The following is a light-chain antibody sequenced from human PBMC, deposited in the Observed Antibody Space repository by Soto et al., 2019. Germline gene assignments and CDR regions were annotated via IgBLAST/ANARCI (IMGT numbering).Light chain of an antibody. CDR2: GAS. V-gene: IGKV3D-20*02. Sequence: EIVLTQSPGTLSLSPGERATLSCRASQSVSSSWLAWYQQKPGQAPRLLIYGASSRATGIPGRFSGSGSGTDFTLTISRLEPEDFAVYYCQQRSNWPITFGQGTRLEIK. CDR1: QSVSSSW. J-gene: IGKJ5*01. CDR3: QQRSNWPIT.